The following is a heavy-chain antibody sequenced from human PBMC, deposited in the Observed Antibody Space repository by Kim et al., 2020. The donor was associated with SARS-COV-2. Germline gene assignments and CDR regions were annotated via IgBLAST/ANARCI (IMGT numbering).Heavy chain of an antibody. CDR1: GDSVSSNSAV. J-gene: IGHJ4*02. D-gene: IGHD6-13*01. Sequence: SQTLSLTCAISGDSVSSNSAVWSWIRQSPSRGLEWLGRTYYRSKWSNDYAVSVNSRITINPDTSKNQFSLQLNSVTPEDTAVYYCARERVAAAGRVFDYWGQGTLVTVSS. V-gene: IGHV6-1*01. CDR2: TYYRSKWSN. CDR3: ARERVAAAGRVFDY.